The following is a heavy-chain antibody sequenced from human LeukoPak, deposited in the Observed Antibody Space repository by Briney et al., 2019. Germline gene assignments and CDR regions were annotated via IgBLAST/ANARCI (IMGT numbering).Heavy chain of an antibody. CDR2: ISYDGSNK. CDR3: ARVAPPLDDYIRGSFPYYSDY. J-gene: IGHJ4*02. CDR1: GFAFSSYA. D-gene: IGHD3-16*01. Sequence: GGSLRLSCTASGFAFSSYAMHWVRQAPGKGLEWVAVISYDGSNKYYADSVKGRFTISRDNSKNTLYLHMSSLRVEDTAVFYCARVAPPLDDYIRGSFPYYSDYWGQGTPVTVSS. V-gene: IGHV3-30*04.